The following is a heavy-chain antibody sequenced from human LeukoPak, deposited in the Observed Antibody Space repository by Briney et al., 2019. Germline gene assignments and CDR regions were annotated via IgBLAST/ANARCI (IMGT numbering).Heavy chain of an antibody. J-gene: IGHJ6*02. V-gene: IGHV5-10-1*01. Sequence: GESLKISCKGSGYTFSSYWISWVRQMPGKGLEWMGRIDPSDSYTNYSPSFQGHVTISADKSISTAYLQWSSLKASDTAMYYRARQPPRHLRKWKDDAEVEVWGQRNKVTGSS. CDR1: GYTFSSYW. CDR2: IDPSDSYT. CDR3: ARQPPRHLRKWKDDAEVEV. D-gene: IGHD1-1*01.